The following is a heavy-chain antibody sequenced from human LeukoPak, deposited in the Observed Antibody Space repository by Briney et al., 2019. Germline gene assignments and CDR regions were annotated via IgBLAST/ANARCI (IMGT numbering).Heavy chain of an antibody. CDR1: GGSISSSSYY. V-gene: IGHV4-39*01. D-gene: IGHD4-23*01. Sequence: ASETLSLTCTVSGGSISSSSYYWGWIRQPPGKGLEWIGSIYYSGSTYYNPSLKSRVTISVDTSKNQFSLKLSSVTAADTAVYYCARGGGNSGPGWYWGQGTLVTVSS. CDR2: IYYSGST. J-gene: IGHJ4*02. CDR3: ARGGGNSGPGWY.